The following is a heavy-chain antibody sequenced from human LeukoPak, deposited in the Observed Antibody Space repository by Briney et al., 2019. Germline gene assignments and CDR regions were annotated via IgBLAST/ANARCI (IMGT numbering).Heavy chain of an antibody. Sequence: GGSLRLSCAASGFTFSRHWMSWVRQAPGKGPEWVANIKQDGSERYYVESVKGRFTISRDNAKNSLYLQMNSLRAEDTAVYYCARDGGHSTDLDYWGQGTLVTVSS. CDR3: ARDGGHSTDLDY. D-gene: IGHD2-2*01. CDR2: IKQDGSER. J-gene: IGHJ4*02. CDR1: GFTFSRHW. V-gene: IGHV3-7*01.